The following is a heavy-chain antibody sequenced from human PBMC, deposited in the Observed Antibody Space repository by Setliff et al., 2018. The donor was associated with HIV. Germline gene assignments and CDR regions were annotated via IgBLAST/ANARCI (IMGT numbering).Heavy chain of an antibody. D-gene: IGHD2-2*01. CDR2: MNPKSGNT. V-gene: IGHV1-8*01. CDR1: GYNFTSHD. Sequence: SCKASGYNFTSHDINWVRQAPGQGLEWMGWMNPKSGNTGYARKFQGRVTMTRKTSISTAYMELRSLRSDDTAVYYCARGYCSSTSCYGIYYFDNWGQGTPVTVSS. J-gene: IGHJ4*02. CDR3: ARGYCSSTSCYGIYYFDN.